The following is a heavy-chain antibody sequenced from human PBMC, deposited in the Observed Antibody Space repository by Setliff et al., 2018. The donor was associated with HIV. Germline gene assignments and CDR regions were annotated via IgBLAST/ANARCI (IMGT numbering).Heavy chain of an antibody. CDR1: GDSISNNGYY. CDR2: VYHRGTT. CDR3: ARGEGFDY. J-gene: IGHJ4*02. V-gene: IGHV4-39*07. Sequence: SETLSLTCTVSGDSISNNGYYWAWIRQPPGKGLEWIGCVYHRGTTYYNPSLKSRLAMSVDTSKNKFFLKLSSVTAADTAVYYCARGEGFDYWGQGTLVTVSS.